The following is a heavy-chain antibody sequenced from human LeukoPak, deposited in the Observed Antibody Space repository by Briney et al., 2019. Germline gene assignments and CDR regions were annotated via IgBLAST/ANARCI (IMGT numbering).Heavy chain of an antibody. V-gene: IGHV4-4*07. J-gene: IGHJ4*02. CDR3: ARDRPTVDYFDY. Sequence: SETLSLTCTVSGGSISSYYWSWIRQPAGKGLEWIGRIYTSGSTNYNPSLKSRVAMSVDTSKNQFSLKLSSVTAADTAVYYCARDRPTVDYFDYWGQGTLVTVSS. CDR1: GGSISSYY. CDR2: IYTSGST. D-gene: IGHD1-26*01.